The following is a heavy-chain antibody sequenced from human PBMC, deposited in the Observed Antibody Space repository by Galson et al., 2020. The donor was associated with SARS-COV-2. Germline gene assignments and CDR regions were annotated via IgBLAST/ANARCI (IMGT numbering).Heavy chain of an antibody. V-gene: IGHV4-61*02. Sequence: SETLSLTCTASGGSISSGSYYWSWNRQPAGKGLEWIGRIYTSGSTNYNPSHQSRVTISIDTSKNQFSLELTPVTAADTAVYFCAYGVVAGTGCWGQGILVTVSS. D-gene: IGHD6-19*01. CDR3: AYGVVAGTGC. CDR2: IYTSGST. J-gene: IGHJ4*02. CDR1: GGSISSGSYY.